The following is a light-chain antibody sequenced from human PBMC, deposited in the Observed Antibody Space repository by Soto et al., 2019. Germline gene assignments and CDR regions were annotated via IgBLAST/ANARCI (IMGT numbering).Light chain of an antibody. CDR3: QQFDSSSLYT. V-gene: IGKV3-20*01. CDR1: QSLSSNF. CDR2: DSS. J-gene: IGKJ2*01. Sequence: EIVLTQSPATLSLSPGERATLSCRASQSLSSNFLAWYQQKPGQPPRLLIYDSSTRATGFPDRFSGSGSGTDFTLTIIRLEPEDFGVYYCQQFDSSSLYTFGQGTKLEIK.